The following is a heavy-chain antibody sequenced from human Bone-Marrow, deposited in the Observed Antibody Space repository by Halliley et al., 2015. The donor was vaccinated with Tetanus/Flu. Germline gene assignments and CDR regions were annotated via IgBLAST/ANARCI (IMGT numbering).Heavy chain of an antibody. CDR2: INHRGST. V-gene: IGHV4-34*01. CDR3: ARGLAYWGGYCSGSFAY. Sequence: TLSLTCAVYGGSFSGYYWSWVRQPPGKGLEWIGEINHRGSTNYNPSLKSRVTISVDTSKNQFSLKLSSVTAADTAVYYCARGLAYWGGYCSGSFAYWGQGTLVTVSS. J-gene: IGHJ4*02. D-gene: IGHD2-21*02. CDR1: GGSFSGYY.